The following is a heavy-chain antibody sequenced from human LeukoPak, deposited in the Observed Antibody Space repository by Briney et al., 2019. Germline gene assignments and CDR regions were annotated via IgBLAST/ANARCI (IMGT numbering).Heavy chain of an antibody. Sequence: SETLSLTCTVSGGSISSYYWSWIRQPPGKGLEWIGYIYYSGSTNYNLSLKSRVTISVDTSKNQFSLKLSSVTAADTAVYYCARDKTSNTAMVAGAFDVWGQGTMVTVSS. V-gene: IGHV4-59*01. CDR1: GGSISSYY. CDR3: ARDKTSNTAMVAGAFDV. D-gene: IGHD5-18*01. CDR2: IYYSGST. J-gene: IGHJ3*01.